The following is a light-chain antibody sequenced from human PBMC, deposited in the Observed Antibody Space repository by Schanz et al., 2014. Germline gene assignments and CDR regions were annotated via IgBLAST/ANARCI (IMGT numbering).Light chain of an antibody. J-gene: IGLJ2*01. CDR3: SSYTKSITLV. CDR1: SSDVGNYND. V-gene: IGLV2-14*03. CDR2: DVS. Sequence: QSALTQPASVSGSPGQSISISCTGTSSDVGNYNDVSWYQQYPGKAPKLMIYDVSDRPSEISNRFSGSKSGNTASLTISGLQAEDEADYYCSSYTKSITLVFGGGTKLTVL.